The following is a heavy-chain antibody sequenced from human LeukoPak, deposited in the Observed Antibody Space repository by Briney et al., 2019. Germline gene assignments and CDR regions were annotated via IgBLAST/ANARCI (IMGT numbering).Heavy chain of an antibody. CDR1: GFTFSSYA. D-gene: IGHD3-22*01. CDR2: ISGSGGST. V-gene: IGHV3-23*01. J-gene: IGHJ4*02. CDR3: AKPGWLLTSATDY. Sequence: GGSLRLSCAASGFTFSSYAMSWVRQAPGKGLEWVSAISGSGGSTYYADSVKGRFTISRDNSKNTLFLQMNSLRAEDTAVYYCAKPGWLLTSATDYWGQGTLVTVSS.